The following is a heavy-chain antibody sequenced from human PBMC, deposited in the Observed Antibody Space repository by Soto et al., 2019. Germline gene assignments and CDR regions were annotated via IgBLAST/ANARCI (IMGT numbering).Heavy chain of an antibody. V-gene: IGHV1-3*04. CDR3: ATLGRLDNIGPYFDY. CDR2: INTCNGNT. J-gene: IGHJ4*02. D-gene: IGHD1-1*01. CDR1: GYTFTLYT. Sequence: QVQIVQSGAEVKKPGASVEVSCKTSGYTFTLYTIHWVRQAPGERLEWMGGINTCNGNTKYSQRSQGRVTMIRDTSTSTAFLDLSSLTSEDTAVYYCATLGRLDNIGPYFDYWGQGTLVTVSS.